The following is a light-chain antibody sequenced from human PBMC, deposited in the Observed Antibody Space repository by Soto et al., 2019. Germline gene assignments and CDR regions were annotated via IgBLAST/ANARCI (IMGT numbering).Light chain of an antibody. CDR3: AAWDDSLV. V-gene: IGLV1-47*01. J-gene: IGLJ2*01. CDR2: MND. Sequence: QSVLTQPPSASGTPGQRVTISCSGSTSNIGSNYVYWYQQLPGTAPKLLIYMNDQRPSGVPDRFSASKSGTSASLAISGLRSEDEADYYCAAWDDSLVFGGGTKLTVL. CDR1: TSNIGSNY.